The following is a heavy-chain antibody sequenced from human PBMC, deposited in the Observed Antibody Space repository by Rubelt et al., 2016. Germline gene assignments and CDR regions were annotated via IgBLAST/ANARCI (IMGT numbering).Heavy chain of an antibody. D-gene: IGHD6-13*01. V-gene: IGHV3-7*03. CDR2: IKQDGSGE. J-gene: IGHJ4*02. CDR3: AKGHSNLDY. Sequence: EVQLVESGGGLVQPGGSLRLSCAASGFTFSSYWMSWVRQAPGKGLEWVANIKQDGSGEYYVDSVKGRFTISRDNAKYSPYLQMNSLRAEDTAVYYCAKGHSNLDYWGQGTLVTVSS. CDR1: GFTFSSYW.